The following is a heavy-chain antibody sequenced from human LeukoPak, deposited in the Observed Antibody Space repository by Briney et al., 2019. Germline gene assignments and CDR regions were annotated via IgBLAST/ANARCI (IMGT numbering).Heavy chain of an antibody. CDR2: SVTDSGGGRT. CDR3: AKSGSGWYVGWLDP. V-gene: IGHV3-23*03. CDR1: GFTFSTYA. D-gene: IGHD6-19*01. Sequence: GGSLRLSCAASGFTFSTYAMTWVRQAPGKGLEWVSSVTDSGGGRTYYADSVKGRFTISRDNSKNTLYLQMNSLRAEDTAVYYCAKSGSGWYVGWLDPWGQGTLATVSS. J-gene: IGHJ5*02.